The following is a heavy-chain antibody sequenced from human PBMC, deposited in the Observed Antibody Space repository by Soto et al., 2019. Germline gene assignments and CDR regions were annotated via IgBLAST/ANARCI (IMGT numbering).Heavy chain of an antibody. V-gene: IGHV1-2*04. CDR1: GYTFTGYY. CDR2: INPNSGGT. D-gene: IGHD3-22*01. Sequence: ASVKVSCKASGYTFTGYYMHWVRQAPGQGLEWMGLINPNSGGTNYAQKFQGWVTMTRDTSISTAYMELSRLRSDDTAVYYCARESRPDYYDSSGYYPALGAFDIWGQGTMVTVS. CDR3: ARESRPDYYDSSGYYPALGAFDI. J-gene: IGHJ3*02.